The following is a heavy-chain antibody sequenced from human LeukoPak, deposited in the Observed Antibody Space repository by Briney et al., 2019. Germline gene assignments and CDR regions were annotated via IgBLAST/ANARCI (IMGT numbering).Heavy chain of an antibody. CDR2: IYSGGST. V-gene: IGHV3-53*01. D-gene: IGHD6-19*01. CDR1: GFTFSSYA. J-gene: IGHJ4*02. CDR3: ARAVAGLFDY. Sequence: GGSLRLSCAASGFTFSSYAMHWVRQAPGKGLEWVAVIYSGGSTYYADSVKGRFTISRDNSKNTLYLQMNSLRAEDTAVYYCARAVAGLFDYWGQGTLVTVSS.